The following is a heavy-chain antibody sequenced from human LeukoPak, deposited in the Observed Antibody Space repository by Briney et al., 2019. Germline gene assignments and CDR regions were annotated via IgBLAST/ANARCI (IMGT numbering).Heavy chain of an antibody. V-gene: IGHV3-20*04. D-gene: IGHD3-10*01. J-gene: IGHJ4*02. CDR2: INWNGGST. CDR3: ARDYGSGRGFDY. Sequence: GGSLRLSCAASGFTFDDYGMSWVRQAPGKGLEWVSGINWNGGSTGYADSVKGRFTISRDNAKKSLYLQMNSLRAEDTALYYCARDYGSGRGFDYWGQGTLVTVSS. CDR1: GFTFDDYG.